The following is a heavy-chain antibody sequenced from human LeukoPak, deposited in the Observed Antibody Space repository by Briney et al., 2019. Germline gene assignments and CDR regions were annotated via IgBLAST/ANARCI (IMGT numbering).Heavy chain of an antibody. CDR2: MNPNSGNT. CDR3: ARRGLPRLVAEDYYYYMDV. CDR1: GYTFTSYD. V-gene: IGHV1-8*01. J-gene: IGHJ6*03. D-gene: IGHD6-19*01. Sequence: ASVKVSCKASGYTFTSYDINWVRQATGQGLEWMGWMNPNSGNTGYAQKFQGRVTMTRNTSISTAYMELSSLRSEDTAVYYCARRGLPRLVAEDYYYYMDVWGEGTTVTISS.